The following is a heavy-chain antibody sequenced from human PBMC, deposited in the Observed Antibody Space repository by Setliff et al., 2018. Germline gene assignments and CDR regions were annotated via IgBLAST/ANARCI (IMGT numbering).Heavy chain of an antibody. CDR1: GFNFDEHV. J-gene: IGHJ4*02. D-gene: IGHD4-4*01. V-gene: IGHV3-48*01. CDR2: ISSGSISTT. Sequence: GGSLRLSCAASGFNFDEHVMSWLRQAPGKGLEWVSYISSGSISTTHYADSVRGRFTVSRDNAKNTLYLEMNNLRAEDSAVYSCARRGTTAFDFWGLGTLVTVSS. CDR3: ARRGTTAFDF.